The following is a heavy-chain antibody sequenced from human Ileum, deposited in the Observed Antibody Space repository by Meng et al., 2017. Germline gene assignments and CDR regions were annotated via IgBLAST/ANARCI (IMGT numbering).Heavy chain of an antibody. V-gene: IGHV2-5*02. CDR1: GFSLSTSGVG. CDR2: IYWDDDK. CDR3: AHTVITYHYYGMDV. J-gene: IGHJ6*02. Sequence: SGPTLVKPTQTLTLTCTFSGFSLSTSGVGVGWIRQPPGKALEWLALIYWDDDKRYSPSLKSRLTITKGTSENQVVLTMTNMDPVDTATYYCAHTVITYHYYGMDVWGQGTTVTGSS. D-gene: IGHD3-22*01.